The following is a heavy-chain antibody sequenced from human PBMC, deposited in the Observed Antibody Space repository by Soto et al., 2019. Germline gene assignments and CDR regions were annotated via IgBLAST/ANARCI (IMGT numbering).Heavy chain of an antibody. CDR2: ISSSGSTI. D-gene: IGHD5-12*01. J-gene: IGHJ3*02. Sequence: GGSLRLSCAASGFTFSDYYMSWIRQAPGKGLEWVSYISSSGSTIYYADSVKGRFTISRDNAKNSLYLQMNSLRAEDTAVYYCASGGYSGYDHAFDIWGQGTMVTVSS. V-gene: IGHV3-11*01. CDR1: GFTFSDYY. CDR3: ASGGYSGYDHAFDI.